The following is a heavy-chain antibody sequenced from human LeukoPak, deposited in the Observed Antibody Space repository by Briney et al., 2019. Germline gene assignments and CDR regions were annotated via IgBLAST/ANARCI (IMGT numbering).Heavy chain of an antibody. CDR1: GFTFSDYY. D-gene: IGHD3-16*01. CDR2: ISSSSSYT. Sequence: PGGSLRLSCAASGFTFSDYYMSWIRQDPGKGLEWVSYISSSSSYTNYADSVKGRFTISRDNAKNSLYLQMNSLRAEDTAVYYCVREGSPYDYVWGSGIFDYWGQGTLVTVSS. CDR3: VREGSPYDYVWGSGIFDY. J-gene: IGHJ4*02. V-gene: IGHV3-11*05.